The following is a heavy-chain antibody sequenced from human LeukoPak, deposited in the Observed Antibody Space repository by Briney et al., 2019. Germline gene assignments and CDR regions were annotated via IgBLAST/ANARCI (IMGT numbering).Heavy chain of an antibody. Sequence: GGSLRLSCAASGFTFSSYGMHWVRQAPGTGLEWVAFIRTDGSNKYYADSVKGRFTISRDNSKNTLYLQMNSLRPDDTAVYYCAKDYSKTSYYGSGTYYRPNWFDPWGEGTLVTVSS. CDR1: GFTFSSYG. D-gene: IGHD3-10*01. CDR2: IRTDGSNK. V-gene: IGHV3-30*02. CDR3: AKDYSKTSYYGSGTYYRPNWFDP. J-gene: IGHJ5*02.